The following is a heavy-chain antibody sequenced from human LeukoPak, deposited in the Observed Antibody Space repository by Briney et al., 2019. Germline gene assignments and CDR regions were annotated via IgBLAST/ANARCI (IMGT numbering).Heavy chain of an antibody. CDR1: GFTFSSYW. V-gene: IGHV3-48*04. D-gene: IGHD5-12*01. J-gene: IGHJ4*02. CDR2: ISSSGSTI. CDR3: ARLIPDVDIVATTGDCGGDCLDY. Sequence: PGGSLRLSCAASGFTFSSYWMSWVRQAPGKGLEWVSYISSSGSTIYYADSVKGRFTISRDNAKNSLYLQMNSLRAEDTAVYYCARLIPDVDIVATTGDCGGDCLDYWGQGTLVTVSS.